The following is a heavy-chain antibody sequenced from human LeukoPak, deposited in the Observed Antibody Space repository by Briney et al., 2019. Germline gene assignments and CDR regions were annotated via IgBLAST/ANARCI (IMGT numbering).Heavy chain of an antibody. V-gene: IGHV4-59*08. D-gene: IGHD6-19*01. CDR3: AGQTMGIAVAEFDY. CDR1: GGSISSYY. Sequence: SETLSLTCTVSGGSISSYYWSWIRQPPGKGLEWIGYIYYSGSTNYNPSLKSRVTISVDTSKNQFSLKLSSVTAADTAVYYCAGQTMGIAVAEFDYWGQGTLVTVSS. J-gene: IGHJ4*02. CDR2: IYYSGST.